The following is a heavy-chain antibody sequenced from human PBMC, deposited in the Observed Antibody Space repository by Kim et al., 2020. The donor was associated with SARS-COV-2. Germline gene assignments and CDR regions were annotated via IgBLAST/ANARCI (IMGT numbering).Heavy chain of an antibody. CDR1: GFTFGDYA. D-gene: IGHD3-10*01. J-gene: IGHJ2*01. CDR2: ISWNSGTK. Sequence: GGSLRLSCAASGFTFGDYAMHWVRQAPGKGLKWVSVISWNSGTKNYVDSVKGRFTISRDNVKKYVYLQMDSLRLDDTAFYYCAKASGDWFFDLWGRATLVTVSS. V-gene: IGHV3-9*01. CDR3: AKASGDWFFDL.